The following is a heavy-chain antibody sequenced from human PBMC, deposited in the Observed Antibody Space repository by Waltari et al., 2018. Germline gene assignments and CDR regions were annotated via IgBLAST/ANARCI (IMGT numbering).Heavy chain of an antibody. CDR2: VRGDGKT. V-gene: IGHV4-4*02. CDR3: ARDRGRGLYLDS. J-gene: IGHJ4*02. Sequence: QLQLQESGPGLVKPSGTLSLTCAVSGDSMSSTSCWCWVRQPPGKGLAWMGQVRGDGKTNYNPAFASRVTISLDTYNKQFSRKVTSATAADTAVYYCARDRGRGLYLDSWGPGILVTVSP. CDR1: GDSMSSTSC. D-gene: IGHD2-15*01.